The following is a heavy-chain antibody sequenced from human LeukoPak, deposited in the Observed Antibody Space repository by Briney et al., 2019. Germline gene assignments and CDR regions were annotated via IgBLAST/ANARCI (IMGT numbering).Heavy chain of an antibody. CDR3: AKDPATRDGHGAWFDP. V-gene: IGHV3-43*02. CDR1: GFTFDDYA. CDR2: ISGNGGST. Sequence: GGSPRLSCAASGFTFDDYAMHWVRQAPGKGLEWVSLISGNGGSTFYAASVKGRFTISRDNSKNPLYLQMNSLRTEDTALYYCAKDPATRDGHGAWFDPWGQGTLVTVSS. J-gene: IGHJ5*02. D-gene: IGHD5-24*01.